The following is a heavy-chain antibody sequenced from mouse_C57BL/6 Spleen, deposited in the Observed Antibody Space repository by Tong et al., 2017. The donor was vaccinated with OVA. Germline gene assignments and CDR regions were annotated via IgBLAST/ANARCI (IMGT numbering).Heavy chain of an antibody. V-gene: IGHV1-22*01. CDR1: GYTFTDYN. CDR2: INPNNGTT. Sequence: EVQLQESGPELVKPGASVKMSCKASGYTFTDYNMHWVKQSHGKSLEWIGYINPNNGTTSYNQKFKGKATLTVDQSSSTAYMQLNSLTSEDSAVYYCARGPLITTVVATDYWGQGTTLTVSS. J-gene: IGHJ2*01. CDR3: ARGPLITTVVATDY. D-gene: IGHD1-1*01.